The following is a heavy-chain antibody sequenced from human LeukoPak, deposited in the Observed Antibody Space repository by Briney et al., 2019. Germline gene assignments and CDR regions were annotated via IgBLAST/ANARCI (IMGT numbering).Heavy chain of an antibody. D-gene: IGHD5-12*01. Sequence: GASVKVSCKASGYTFTSYDINWVRQATGQGLEWMGWMNPNSGNTGYAQKFQGRVTMTRNTSISTAYMELSRLRSDDTAVYYCARRLDIVVSIAFDIWGQGTMVTVSS. CDR1: GYTFTSYD. CDR3: ARRLDIVVSIAFDI. CDR2: MNPNSGNT. J-gene: IGHJ3*02. V-gene: IGHV1-8*01.